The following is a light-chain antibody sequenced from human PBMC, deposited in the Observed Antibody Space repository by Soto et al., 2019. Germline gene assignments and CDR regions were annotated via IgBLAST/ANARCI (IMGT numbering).Light chain of an antibody. CDR3: SSYAASNNLGV. Sequence: QSALNQPPSASGSPGQSVTISCIGTSSDVGGYNYVSWYQQHPGKAPKLMIYEVSKRPSGVPDRFSGSKSGNTASLTVSGLQAEDEADYYCSSYAASNNLGVFGGGTKVTVL. V-gene: IGLV2-8*01. CDR1: SSDVGGYNY. CDR2: EVS. J-gene: IGLJ2*01.